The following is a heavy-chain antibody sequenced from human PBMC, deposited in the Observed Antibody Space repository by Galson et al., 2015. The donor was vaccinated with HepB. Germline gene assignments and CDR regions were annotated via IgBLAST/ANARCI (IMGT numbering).Heavy chain of an antibody. CDR3: ARDRDCGGDCYSAVSSFDY. Sequence: SLRLSCAASGFTFSSYGMNWVRQAPGKGLEWVSTLWGGGGNKYYADSVKGRFTISRDNSKNTLYLQMNSLRAEDTAVYYCARDRDCGGDCYSAVSSFDYWGQGTLVTVSS. D-gene: IGHD2-21*01. J-gene: IGHJ4*02. V-gene: IGHV3-33*01. CDR2: LWGGGGNK. CDR1: GFTFSSYG.